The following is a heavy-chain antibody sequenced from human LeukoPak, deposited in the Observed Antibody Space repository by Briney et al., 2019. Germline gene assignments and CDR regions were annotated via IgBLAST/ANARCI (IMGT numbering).Heavy chain of an antibody. J-gene: IGHJ6*03. CDR2: ISGSGGST. CDR1: GFTFSSYA. CDR3: AKYGSCSSTSCYAYYYYYYMDV. V-gene: IGHV3-23*01. Sequence: PGGSLRLSCAASGFTFSSYAMSWVRQAPGKGLDWVSAISGSGGSTYYADSVKGRFTISRDNSKNALYLQMNSLRAEDTAVYYCAKYGSCSSTSCYAYYYYYYMDVWGKGTTVTVSS. D-gene: IGHD2-2*01.